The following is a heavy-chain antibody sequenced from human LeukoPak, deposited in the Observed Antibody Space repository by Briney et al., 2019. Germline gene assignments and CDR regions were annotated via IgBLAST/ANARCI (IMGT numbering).Heavy chain of an antibody. V-gene: IGHV4-39*01. CDR1: GVSISSSSYY. J-gene: IGHJ5*02. Sequence: SSETLSLTCTVSGVSISSSSYYWGWIRQPPGKGLEWIGSIYYSGSTYYNPSLKSRVTISVDTSKNQFSLKLSSVTAADTAVYYCARHGRLTTVTIWVSWFDPWGQGTLVTVSS. CDR2: IYYSGST. D-gene: IGHD4-11*01. CDR3: ARHGRLTTVTIWVSWFDP.